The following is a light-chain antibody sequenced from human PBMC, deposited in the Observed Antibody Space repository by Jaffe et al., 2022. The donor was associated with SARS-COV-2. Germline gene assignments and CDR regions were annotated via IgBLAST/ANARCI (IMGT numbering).Light chain of an antibody. CDR2: RNN. J-gene: IGLJ3*02. V-gene: IGLV10-54*04. CDR1: SNNVGHQG. Sequence: QAGLTQPPSVSKGLRQTATLTCTGNSNNVGHQGAAWLQQHQGHPPKLLSYRNNNRPSGISERFSASRSGNTASLTITGLQPEDEADYYCSAWDNSLSVWVFGGGTKLTVV. CDR3: SAWDNSLSVWV.